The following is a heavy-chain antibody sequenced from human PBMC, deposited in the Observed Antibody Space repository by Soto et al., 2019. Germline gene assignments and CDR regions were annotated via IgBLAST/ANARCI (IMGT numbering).Heavy chain of an antibody. J-gene: IGHJ3*02. CDR2: ISSSSSTI. V-gene: IGHV3-48*02. CDR1: GFTFSSYS. CDR3: ARATNYYDSGLNDAFDI. Sequence: GGSLRLSCAASGFTFSSYSMNWVRQAPGKGLEWVSYISSSSSTIYYADSVKGRFTISRDNAKNSLYLQMNSLRDEDTAVYYCARATNYYDSGLNDAFDIWGQGTMVTVSS. D-gene: IGHD3-22*01.